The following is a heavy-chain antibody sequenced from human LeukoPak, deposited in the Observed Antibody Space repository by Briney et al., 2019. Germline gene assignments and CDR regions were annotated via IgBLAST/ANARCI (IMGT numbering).Heavy chain of an antibody. J-gene: IGHJ4*02. D-gene: IGHD3-10*01. CDR3: ARAGRGGSGSYFLIFDY. CDR2: ISSSSSYI. CDR1: GFTFSSYS. V-gene: IGHV3-21*04. Sequence: PGGSLRLSCAASGFTFSSYSMNWVRQAPGKGLEWVSSISSSSSYIYYADSVKGRFTISRDNAKNSLYLQMNSLRAEDTAVYYCARAGRGGSGSYFLIFDYWGQGTLVTVSS.